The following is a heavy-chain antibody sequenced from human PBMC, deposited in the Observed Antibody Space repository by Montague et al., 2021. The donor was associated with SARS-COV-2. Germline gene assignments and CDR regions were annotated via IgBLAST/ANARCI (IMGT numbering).Heavy chain of an antibody. CDR3: ARDPALYYYYMDV. CDR2: ISSSSSYI. CDR1: GFTFSSYS. V-gene: IGHV3-21*01. Sequence: SLRLSCAASGFTFSSYSMNWVRQAPGKGLEWVSSISSSSSYIYYADSVKGRFTISRDNAKNSLYLQMNSLRAEDTAVYYCARDPALYYYYMDVWGKGTTVTVSS. J-gene: IGHJ6*03.